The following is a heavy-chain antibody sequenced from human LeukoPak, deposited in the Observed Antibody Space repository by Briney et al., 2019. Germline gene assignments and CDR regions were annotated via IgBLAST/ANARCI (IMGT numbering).Heavy chain of an antibody. Sequence: GRSLRLSCAASGFTFSSYAMSWVRQAPGKGLEWVSAISGSGGSTYYADSVKGRFTISRDNSKNTLYLQMNSLRAEDTAVYYCAQGHDFWSGYYTPVDYWGQGTLVTVSS. CDR3: AQGHDFWSGYYTPVDY. J-gene: IGHJ4*02. CDR2: ISGSGGST. V-gene: IGHV3-23*01. CDR1: GFTFSSYA. D-gene: IGHD3-3*01.